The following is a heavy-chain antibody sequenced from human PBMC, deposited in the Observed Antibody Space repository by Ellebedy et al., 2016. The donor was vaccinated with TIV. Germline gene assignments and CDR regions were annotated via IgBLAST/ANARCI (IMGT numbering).Heavy chain of an antibody. V-gene: IGHV3-30*02. J-gene: IGHJ1*01. CDR1: GFTFSSYG. CDR2: IRYDGSNK. Sequence: PGGSLRLSCPASGFTFSSYGMHWVRQAPGKGLEWVAFIRYDGSNKYYADSVKGRFTISRDNSKNTLYLQMNSLRAEDTAVYYCAKELPGISGWLEYFQHWGQGTLVTVSS. D-gene: IGHD6-19*01. CDR3: AKELPGISGWLEYFQH.